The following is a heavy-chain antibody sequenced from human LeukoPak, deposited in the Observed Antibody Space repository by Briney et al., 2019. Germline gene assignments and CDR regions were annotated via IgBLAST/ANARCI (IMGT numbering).Heavy chain of an antibody. J-gene: IGHJ4*02. CDR2: ISYDGSNK. D-gene: IGHD3-10*01. CDR1: GFTFSSYG. CDR3: AKDIYYGSGSYYPFDY. Sequence: PGGSLRLSCAASGFTFSSYGMHWVRQAPGKGLEWVAVISYDGSNKYYADSVKGRFTISRDNSKNTLYLQMNSLRAEDTAVYYCAKDIYYGSGSYYPFDYWGQGTLVTVSS. V-gene: IGHV3-30*18.